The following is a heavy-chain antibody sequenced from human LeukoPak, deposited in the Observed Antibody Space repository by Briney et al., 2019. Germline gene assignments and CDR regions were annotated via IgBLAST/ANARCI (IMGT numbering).Heavy chain of an antibody. V-gene: IGHV4-34*01. D-gene: IGHD6-19*01. J-gene: IGHJ4*02. CDR3: AREYGSGWGLVFDY. CDR1: GGSFSGYY. Sequence: SETLSLTCAVYGGSFSGYYWSWIRQPPGKGLEWIGEINHSGSTNYNPSLKSRVTMSVDTSKNQFSLKLSSVTAADTAVYYCAREYGSGWGLVFDYWGQGTLVTVSS. CDR2: INHSGST.